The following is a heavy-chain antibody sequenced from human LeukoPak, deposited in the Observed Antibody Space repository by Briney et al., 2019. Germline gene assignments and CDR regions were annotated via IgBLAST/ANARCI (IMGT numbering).Heavy chain of an antibody. CDR1: GFTFDDYS. Sequence: GGSLRLSCAASGFTFDDYSMQWVRQAPGKGLEWVSFISGDGGGTYYADSVKGRFTISRDNSKNSLYLQMNSLRTEDTALYYCAKGEDAGDNDYIAAAQDYWGQGTLVTVSS. J-gene: IGHJ4*02. CDR3: AKGEDAGDNDYIAAAQDY. CDR2: ISGDGGGT. V-gene: IGHV3-43*02. D-gene: IGHD6-13*01.